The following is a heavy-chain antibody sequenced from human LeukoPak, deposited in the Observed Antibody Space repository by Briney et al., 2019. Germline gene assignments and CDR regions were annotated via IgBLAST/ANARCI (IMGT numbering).Heavy chain of an antibody. D-gene: IGHD3-10*01. CDR1: GFTFSSYN. CDR3: ARDSPQGWFGEVDY. J-gene: IGHJ4*02. Sequence: GGSLRLSCAASGFTFSSYNMNWVRQAPGKGLEWVSSISSSSYYIYYADSVKGRFTISGDNAKNSLYLQMNSLRAEDTAVYYCARDSPQGWFGEVDYWGQGTLVTVSS. V-gene: IGHV3-21*01. CDR2: ISSSSYYI.